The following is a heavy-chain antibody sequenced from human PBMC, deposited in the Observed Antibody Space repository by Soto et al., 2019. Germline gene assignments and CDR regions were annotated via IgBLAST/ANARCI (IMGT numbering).Heavy chain of an antibody. Sequence: GGSLRLSCTASGFAFSQYGMSWVRQAPGKGLEWVSSISGTGATSYYADSVKGRFTIARDNSKYTLSLQMNNLRAEDTALYYCAKVLYSDTSAYNYWGPGTLVTVSS. CDR2: ISGTGATS. D-gene: IGHD3-22*01. CDR1: GFAFSQYG. V-gene: IGHV3-23*01. CDR3: AKVLYSDTSAYNY. J-gene: IGHJ4*02.